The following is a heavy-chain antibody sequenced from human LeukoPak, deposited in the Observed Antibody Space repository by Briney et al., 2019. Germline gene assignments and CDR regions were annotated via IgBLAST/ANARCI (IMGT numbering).Heavy chain of an antibody. J-gene: IGHJ5*02. CDR1: GYTFTSYY. CDR3: VREARAGNWFDP. V-gene: IGHV1-2*02. Sequence: ASVKVSCKASGYTFTSYYIHWVRQAPGQGLERMGWINPDSGGTNYAQQFQGRVTMTRDTSISTVYMDLSRLRSDDTAMYYCVREARAGNWFDPWGQGTLVIVSS. CDR2: INPDSGGT.